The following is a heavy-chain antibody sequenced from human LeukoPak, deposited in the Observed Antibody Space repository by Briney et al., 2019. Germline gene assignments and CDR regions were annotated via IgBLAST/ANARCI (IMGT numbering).Heavy chain of an antibody. J-gene: IGHJ4*02. CDR3: ANAVYRARHDGARDY. Sequence: GGSLRLSCAASGFTFSSYAMSWVRQAPGNGLEWVSGISGSGGSTYYADSVKGRFTISRDNSKNTLYLQMNSLRAEDTAVYYCANAVYRARHDGARDYWGQGTLVTVSS. CDR2: ISGSGGST. D-gene: IGHD1-26*01. CDR1: GFTFSSYA. V-gene: IGHV3-23*01.